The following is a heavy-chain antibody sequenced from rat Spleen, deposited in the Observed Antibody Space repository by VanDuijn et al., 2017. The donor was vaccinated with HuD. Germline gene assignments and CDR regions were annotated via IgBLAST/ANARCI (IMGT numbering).Heavy chain of an antibody. CDR3: ARHPRPLDY. CDR2: ISYDGSST. V-gene: IGHV5-7*01. J-gene: IGHJ2*01. Sequence: VQLVESGGGLVQPGRSLKLSCTASGFTFSDYDMAWVRQAPKKGLEWVATISYDGSSTYYRDSVKGRFTISRDNAKSTLYLQMDSLRSEDTATYYCARHPRPLDYWGQGVMVTVSS. D-gene: IGHD3-1*01. CDR1: GFTFSDYD.